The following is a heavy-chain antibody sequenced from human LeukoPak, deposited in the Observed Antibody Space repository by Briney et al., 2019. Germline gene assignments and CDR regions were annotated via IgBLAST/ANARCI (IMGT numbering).Heavy chain of an antibody. CDR2: ISSDGNNK. V-gene: IGHV3-30*03. CDR1: GFTFSRHD. CDR3: ASSIAAAADFDY. D-gene: IGHD6-13*01. Sequence: PGGPLRLSCTASGFTFSRHDMHWVRQAPGKGLEWVAVISSDGNNKYYADSMKGRFTISRDNSKTTLYLQMNSLRAEDTAVYYCASSIAAAADFDYWGQGTLVTVSS. J-gene: IGHJ4*02.